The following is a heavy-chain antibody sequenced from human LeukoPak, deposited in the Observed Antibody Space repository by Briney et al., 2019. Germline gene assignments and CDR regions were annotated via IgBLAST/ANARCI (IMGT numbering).Heavy chain of an antibody. Sequence: GGSLRLSCAASGFTFSSYEMNWVRQAPGKGLEWISYISSSGGTIYYADSVKGRFTISRDNAKNSVYLQMNSLRAEDTAVYYCARMRPELDYWGQGTLGTVSS. J-gene: IGHJ4*02. V-gene: IGHV3-48*03. CDR1: GFTFSSYE. CDR3: ARMRPELDY. CDR2: ISSSGGTI. D-gene: IGHD6-6*01.